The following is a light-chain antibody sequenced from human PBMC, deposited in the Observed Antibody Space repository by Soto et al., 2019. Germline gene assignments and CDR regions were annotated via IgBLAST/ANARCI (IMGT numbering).Light chain of an antibody. Sequence: EIVMTQSPANLSVSPGESVSLSCRASQTISDNLAWYQQKPGLPPRLLIYHTSTRASGVPARFSGSGSGTDFPPTTRGPQLEDLAVYYCQLYKNCPLFFGGGTKG. CDR2: HTS. J-gene: IGKJ4*01. CDR1: QTISDN. CDR3: QLYKNCPLF. V-gene: IGKV3-15*01.